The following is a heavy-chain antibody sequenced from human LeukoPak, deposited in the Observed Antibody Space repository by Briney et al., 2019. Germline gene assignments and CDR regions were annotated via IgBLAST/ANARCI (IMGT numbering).Heavy chain of an antibody. J-gene: IGHJ4*02. V-gene: IGHV3-33*01. Sequence: LAGGSLRLSCAASGFTFSSYGMHWDRQAPGKGLEWVAVIWYDGSNKYYADSVKGRFTISRDNSKNTLYLQMNSLRAEDTAVYYCAREEYGSGSYYALDYWGQGTLVTVSS. D-gene: IGHD3-10*01. CDR1: GFTFSSYG. CDR2: IWYDGSNK. CDR3: AREEYGSGSYYALDY.